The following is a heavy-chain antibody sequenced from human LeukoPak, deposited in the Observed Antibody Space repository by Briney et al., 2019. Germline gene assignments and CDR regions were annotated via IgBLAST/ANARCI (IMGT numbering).Heavy chain of an antibody. J-gene: IGHJ4*02. CDR2: ISGSGGSR. Sequence: GGSLRLSCAASGFTFSSYEMNWVRQAPGKGLEWVSGISGSGGSRFYTDSVKGRFTISRDNSKNTLYPQMNSLRAEDTAVYYCAKLREWELPDLFDYWGQGTLVTVSS. V-gene: IGHV3-23*01. D-gene: IGHD1-26*01. CDR3: AKLREWELPDLFDY. CDR1: GFTFSSYE.